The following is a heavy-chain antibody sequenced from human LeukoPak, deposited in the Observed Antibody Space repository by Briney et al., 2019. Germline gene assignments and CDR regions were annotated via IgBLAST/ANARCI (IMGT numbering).Heavy chain of an antibody. V-gene: IGHV3-23*01. Sequence: GGSLRLSCAASGFTFSSYGMSWVRQAPGKGLEWVSAISGSGGSTYYADSVKGRFTISRDNSKNTLYLVMNSLRAEDTAVYYCAKAESWRGYFDWLLFFDYWGQGTLVTVSS. CDR3: AKAESWRGYFDWLLFFDY. CDR1: GFTFSSYG. D-gene: IGHD3-9*01. J-gene: IGHJ4*02. CDR2: ISGSGGST.